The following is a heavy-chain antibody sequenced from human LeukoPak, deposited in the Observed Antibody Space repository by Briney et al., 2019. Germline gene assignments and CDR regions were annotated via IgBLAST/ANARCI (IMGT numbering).Heavy chain of an antibody. CDR2: IYYSGST. Sequence: SETLSLTCTVSGGFISSYYWSWIRQPPGKGLEWIGYIYYSGSTNYNPSLKSRVTISVDTSKNQFSLKLSSVTAADTAVYYCARFQRITMVRGVRAWFDPWGQGTLVTVSS. CDR1: GGFISSYY. CDR3: ARFQRITMVRGVRAWFDP. D-gene: IGHD3-10*01. V-gene: IGHV4-59*01. J-gene: IGHJ5*02.